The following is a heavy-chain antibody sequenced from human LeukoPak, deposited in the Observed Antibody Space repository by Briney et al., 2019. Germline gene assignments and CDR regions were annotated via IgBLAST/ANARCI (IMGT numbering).Heavy chain of an antibody. J-gene: IGHJ4*02. Sequence: GGSLRLSCAASGFTFSNYGMNWVRQAPGKGLEWLSGISPRGGSTYYADSVKGRFTISRENSKNTLYLRMDSLRAEDTAVYYCAKDLAGYGDFLNFDYWGQGTLVTVSS. CDR3: AKDLAGYGDFLNFDY. CDR1: GFTFSNYG. D-gene: IGHD4-17*01. CDR2: ISPRGGST. V-gene: IGHV3-23*01.